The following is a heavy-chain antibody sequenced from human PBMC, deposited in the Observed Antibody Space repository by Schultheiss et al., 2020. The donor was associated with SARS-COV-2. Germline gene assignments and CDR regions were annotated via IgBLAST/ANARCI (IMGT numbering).Heavy chain of an antibody. Sequence: KVSCKGSGYSFTSYWIGWVRQMPGKGLEWMGIIYPGDSDTRYSPSFQGQVTISADKSISIAYLQWSSLKASDTAMYYCARLRAWELGPFDYWGQGTLVTVSS. D-gene: IGHD1-26*01. CDR2: IYPGDSDT. J-gene: IGHJ4*02. V-gene: IGHV5-51*01. CDR3: ARLRAWELGPFDY. CDR1: GYSFTSYW.